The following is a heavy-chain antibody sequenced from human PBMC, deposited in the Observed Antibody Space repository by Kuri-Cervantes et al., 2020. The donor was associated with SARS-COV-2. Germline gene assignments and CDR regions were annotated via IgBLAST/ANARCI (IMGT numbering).Heavy chain of an antibody. CDR1: GFTFSSYA. J-gene: IGHJ3*02. D-gene: IGHD3-3*01. Sequence: GESLKISCAASGFTFSSYAVHWVRQAPGKGLEWVAVISYDGSNKYYADSVKGRFTISRDNSKNTLYLQMNSLRAEDTAVYYCARGLAIFGVRNAFDIWGQGTMVTVSS. CDR3: ARGLAIFGVRNAFDI. CDR2: ISYDGSNK. V-gene: IGHV3-30*04.